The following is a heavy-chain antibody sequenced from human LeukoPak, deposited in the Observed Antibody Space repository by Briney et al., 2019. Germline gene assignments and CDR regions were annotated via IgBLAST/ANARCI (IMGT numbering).Heavy chain of an antibody. J-gene: IGHJ4*02. CDR1: GDASTNYY. Sequence: SEILSLCRAAGDASTNYYLHCLLRDTAGKGLELVWRIYASGSTDCDPSLQSRVSISVDTSMNQFSLDLRSVTAADTAVYYCARESKIYDGDGYYHDYWGQGSLVTVSA. V-gene: IGHV4-4*07. CDR3: ARESKIYDGDGYYHDY. CDR2: IYASGST. D-gene: IGHD3-22*01.